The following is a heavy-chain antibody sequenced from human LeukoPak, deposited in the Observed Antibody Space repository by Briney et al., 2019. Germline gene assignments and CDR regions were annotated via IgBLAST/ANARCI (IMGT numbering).Heavy chain of an antibody. CDR3: AKALVVPAAMWSFDY. J-gene: IGHJ4*02. V-gene: IGHV3-23*01. Sequence: GSLRLSCAASGFTFSSYAMSWVRQAPGKGLEWVSAISGSGGSTYYADSAKGRFTISRDNSKNTLYLQMNSLRAEDTAVYYCAKALVVPAAMWSFDYWGQGTLVTVSS. D-gene: IGHD2-2*01. CDR2: ISGSGGST. CDR1: GFTFSSYA.